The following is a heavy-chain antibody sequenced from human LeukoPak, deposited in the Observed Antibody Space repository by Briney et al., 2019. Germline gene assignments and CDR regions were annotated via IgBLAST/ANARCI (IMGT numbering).Heavy chain of an antibody. Sequence: SETLSLTCTVSGGSIRSSYYYWGWIRQPPGKGLEWIGSIYDSGSTYYNPSLKSRVTISVDTSKNQFSLKLSSVTAADTAVYYCARVKVQGAVIGMDVWGQGTTVTVSS. J-gene: IGHJ6*02. V-gene: IGHV4-39*07. CDR3: ARVKVQGAVIGMDV. D-gene: IGHD1-1*01. CDR1: GGSIRSSYYY. CDR2: IYDSGST.